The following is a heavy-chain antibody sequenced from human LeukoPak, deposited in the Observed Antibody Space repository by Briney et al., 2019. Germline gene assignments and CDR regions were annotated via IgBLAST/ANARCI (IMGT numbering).Heavy chain of an antibody. V-gene: IGHV1-18*01. D-gene: IGHD3-3*02. CDR1: GYTFTSYG. Sequence: GASVKVSCKASGYTFTSYGISWVRQAPGQGLEWMGWISAYNGNTNYAQKLQGRVTMTTDTSTSTAHMELRSLRSDDTAVYYCARDVDRLAKSYYYYYMDVWGKGTTVTVSS. J-gene: IGHJ6*03. CDR2: ISAYNGNT. CDR3: ARDVDRLAKSYYYYYMDV.